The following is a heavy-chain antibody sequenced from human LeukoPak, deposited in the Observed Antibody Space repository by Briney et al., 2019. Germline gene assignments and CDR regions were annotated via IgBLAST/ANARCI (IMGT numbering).Heavy chain of an antibody. CDR2: ITGSGGST. J-gene: IGHJ4*02. CDR1: GFTFSNYV. D-gene: IGHD4-23*01. Sequence: PGGSLRLSCAASGFTFSNYVMSWVRQAPGKGLEWVSSITGSGGSTYYADSVKGRFTISRDNSKNTLYLQMNSLRAEDTAVYYCAKDLGSVVTPPSLDYWGQGTLVTVSS. CDR3: AKDLGSVVTPPSLDY. V-gene: IGHV3-23*01.